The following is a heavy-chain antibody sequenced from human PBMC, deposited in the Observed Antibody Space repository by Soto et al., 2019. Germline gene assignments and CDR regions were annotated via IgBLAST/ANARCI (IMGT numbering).Heavy chain of an antibody. Sequence: SETLSLTCTVSGGSISSSSYYWGWIRQPPGKGLEWIGSIYYSGSTYYNPSLKSRVTISVDTSKNQFSLKLSSVTAADTAVYYCATSEGIDSSSSGFYYYYMDVWGKGTTVTVSS. V-gene: IGHV4-39*01. CDR3: ATSEGIDSSSSGFYYYYMDV. CDR2: IYYSGST. CDR1: GGSISSSSYY. D-gene: IGHD6-6*01. J-gene: IGHJ6*03.